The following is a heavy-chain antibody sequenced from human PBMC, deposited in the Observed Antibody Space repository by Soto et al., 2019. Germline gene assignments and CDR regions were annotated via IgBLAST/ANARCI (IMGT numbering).Heavy chain of an antibody. Sequence: PGESLKISCKGSGYSFTSYWIGWVRQMPGKGLEWMGIIYPGDSDTRYSPSSQGQVTISADKSISTAYLQWSSLKASDTATYYCARQPYYYDSSGYLSLDYWGHGTLVTVSS. CDR2: IYPGDSDT. D-gene: IGHD3-22*01. CDR3: ARQPYYYDSSGYLSLDY. CDR1: GYSFTSYW. J-gene: IGHJ4*01. V-gene: IGHV5-51*01.